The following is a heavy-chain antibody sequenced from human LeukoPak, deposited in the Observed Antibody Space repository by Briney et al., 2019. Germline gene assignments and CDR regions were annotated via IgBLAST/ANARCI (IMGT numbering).Heavy chain of an antibody. J-gene: IGHJ5*02. D-gene: IGHD6-19*01. Sequence: GGSLRLSCTASGFIFDDYGMHWVRQGPGKGLEWVAGISWNSGSKGYADSVKGRFTISRDNAKYALYLEMSSLRTEDTAVYYCARDGRRIAVAGSWFDPWGQGTLVTVSS. CDR1: GFIFDDYG. V-gene: IGHV3-9*01. CDR2: ISWNSGSK. CDR3: ARDGRRIAVAGSWFDP.